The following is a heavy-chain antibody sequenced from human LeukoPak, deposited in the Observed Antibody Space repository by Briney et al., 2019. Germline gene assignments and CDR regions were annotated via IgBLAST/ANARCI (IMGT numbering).Heavy chain of an antibody. Sequence: GGSLRLSCAASGFTFISYSMNWVRQAPGKGLEWVSSISSSSSYIYYADSVKGRFTISRDNARNTLYMQMNSLRAEDTAVYYCVRGCSSTSCYPFDYWGQGTLVTVSS. D-gene: IGHD2-2*01. CDR2: ISSSSSYI. V-gene: IGHV3-21*01. J-gene: IGHJ4*02. CDR1: GFTFISYS. CDR3: VRGCSSTSCYPFDY.